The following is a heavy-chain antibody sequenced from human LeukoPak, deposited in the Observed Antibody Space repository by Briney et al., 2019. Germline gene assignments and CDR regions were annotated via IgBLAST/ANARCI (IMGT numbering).Heavy chain of an antibody. Sequence: GGSLRLSCAASGFTFSSYGMHWVRQAPGKGLEWAAFIRYDGSDNNYADSVKGRFTIARDNSKNTLYLQMNSLRAEDTAVYYCAKDPRHCSGGSCYQDYWGQGTLVTVSS. D-gene: IGHD2-15*01. J-gene: IGHJ4*02. CDR3: AKDPRHCSGGSCYQDY. V-gene: IGHV3-30*02. CDR1: GFTFSSYG. CDR2: IRYDGSDN.